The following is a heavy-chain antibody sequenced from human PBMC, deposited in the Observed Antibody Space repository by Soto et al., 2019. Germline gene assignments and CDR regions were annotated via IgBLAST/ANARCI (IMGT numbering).Heavy chain of an antibody. CDR2: ISYSGST. J-gene: IGHJ6*02. V-gene: IGHV4-31*03. Sequence: QVQLQESGPGLVKPSQTLSLTCTVSGGSISSGGYYWSWIRQHPGKGLEWIGYISYSGSTYYNPSLKNRVTIAVDTSKNQFALKLRSVTAADTAVYYCARDNPVKTEGYYYYGMDVWGQGTTVTVS. CDR1: GGSISSGGYY. CDR3: ARDNPVKTEGYYYYGMDV.